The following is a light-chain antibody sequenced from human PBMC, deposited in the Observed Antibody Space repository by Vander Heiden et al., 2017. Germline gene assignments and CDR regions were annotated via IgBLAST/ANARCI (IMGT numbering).Light chain of an antibody. CDR3: GTWDSSLSAVV. Sequence: QSVLTQPPSVSAAPGQKVTISCSGSNSNVGNNYVSWYQHLPGTAPKLLIYDKKKRPAGIPDRFSGSKSGTSATLGITGLQTGDEADYYCGTWDSSLSAVVFGGGSKLTVL. CDR2: DKK. V-gene: IGLV1-51*01. J-gene: IGLJ2*01. CDR1: NSNVGNNY.